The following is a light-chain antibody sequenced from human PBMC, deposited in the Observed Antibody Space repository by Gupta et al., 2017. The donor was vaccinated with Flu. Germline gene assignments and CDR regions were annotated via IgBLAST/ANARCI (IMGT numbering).Light chain of an antibody. CDR3: MYGKPSHT. Sequence: VVMTQSPFSLPVTLGQPASGSCRASQSLVPGNGNTYLHWFQQSPGPSPRRLIYKGSNRESGGPDRFSGSGESNAFTLGSSTAEDVDVGVYYSMYGKPSHTFGHGTKMEIK. V-gene: IGKV2-30*02. J-gene: IGKJ2*01. CDR2: KGS. CDR1: QSLVPGNGNTY.